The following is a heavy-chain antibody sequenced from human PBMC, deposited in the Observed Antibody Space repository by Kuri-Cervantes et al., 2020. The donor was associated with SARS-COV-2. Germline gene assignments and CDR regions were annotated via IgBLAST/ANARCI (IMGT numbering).Heavy chain of an antibody. D-gene: IGHD1-1*01. J-gene: IGHJ4*02. V-gene: IGHV3-23*01. CDR1: GFTFSSYA. Sequence: LSLTCAASGFTFSSYAMSWARQAPGKGLEWVSAISGSGGSTYYADSVKGRFTISRDNAKNMLFLQMNSLRAEDTAVYYCVRDGDHWNFDYWGQGTLVTVSS. CDR2: ISGSGGST. CDR3: VRDGDHWNFDY.